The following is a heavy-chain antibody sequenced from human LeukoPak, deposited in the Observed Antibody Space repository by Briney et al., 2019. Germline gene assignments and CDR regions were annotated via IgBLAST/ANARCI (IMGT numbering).Heavy chain of an antibody. D-gene: IGHD3-22*01. V-gene: IGHV3-23*01. J-gene: IGHJ3*02. Sequence: GGSLRLSCVASGFTFTSYAMSWVRQAPGKGLGWASGISGSGDIIDYADSVKGRFTISRDKFKNTLYLQMNSLRVEDTAVYYCAKVVKALIVGDAFDIWGQGTPVTVSS. CDR2: ISGSGDII. CDR3: AKVVKALIVGDAFDI. CDR1: GFTFTSYA.